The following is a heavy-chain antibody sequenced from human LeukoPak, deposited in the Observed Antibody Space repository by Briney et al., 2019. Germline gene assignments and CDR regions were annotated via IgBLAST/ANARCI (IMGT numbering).Heavy chain of an antibody. D-gene: IGHD6-13*01. CDR1: GFTFRNYG. J-gene: IGHJ4*02. CDR2: IWFDGSKN. Sequence: GRSLRLSCAASGFTFRNYGMHWVRQAPGKGLEWVAVIWFDGSKNYHADSVKGRFTISRHNSKTTLYLQMNSLRVEDTAVYFCARVGYSTSLGFDYWGLGTLVTVSS. V-gene: IGHV3-33*03. CDR3: ARVGYSTSLGFDY.